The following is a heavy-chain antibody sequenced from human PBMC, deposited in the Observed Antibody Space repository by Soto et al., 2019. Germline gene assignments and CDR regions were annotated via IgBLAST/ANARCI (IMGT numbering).Heavy chain of an antibody. V-gene: IGHV4-39*01. Sequence: QLHLQESGPGLAKPSETLSLTCTVSGGSISSSSHYWGWIRQPPGKGLEWIGSIFYSGSTSYNPSLKSRVTISVDTSKNQFSLKLSSVTAADTAVYYCARRESYDILTGYYHFDYWGQGTLVTVSS. D-gene: IGHD3-9*01. CDR1: GGSISSSSHY. CDR2: IFYSGST. CDR3: ARRESYDILTGYYHFDY. J-gene: IGHJ4*02.